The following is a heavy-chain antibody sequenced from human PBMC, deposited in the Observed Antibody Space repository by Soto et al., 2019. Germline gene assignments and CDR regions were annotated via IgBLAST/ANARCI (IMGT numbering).Heavy chain of an antibody. D-gene: IGHD3-22*01. CDR3: ARHLLLYYYYSSGYYLSDAFDI. CDR1: GGSISSYY. V-gene: IGHV4-59*08. Sequence: SETLSLTCTVSGGSISSYYWSWIRQPPGKGLEWIGYISYSGSTSYNPSLKSRVTISVDTSKNQFSLKLSSVTAADTAVYYCARHLLLYYYYSSGYYLSDAFDIFGQGTMVTVSS. CDR2: ISYSGST. J-gene: IGHJ3*02.